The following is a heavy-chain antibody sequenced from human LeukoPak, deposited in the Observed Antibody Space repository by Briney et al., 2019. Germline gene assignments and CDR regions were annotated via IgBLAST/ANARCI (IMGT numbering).Heavy chain of an antibody. V-gene: IGHV1-69*04. Sequence: RASVKVSCKASGGTFSSYAISWVRQAPGQGLEWMGSIIPILGIANYAQKFQGRVTITADKSTSTAYMELSSLRSEDTAVYYCARDSPRGHVYYYDSSGYLYYWGQGTLVTVSS. CDR1: GGTFSSYA. CDR2: IIPILGIA. J-gene: IGHJ4*02. CDR3: ARDSPRGHVYYYDSSGYLYY. D-gene: IGHD3-22*01.